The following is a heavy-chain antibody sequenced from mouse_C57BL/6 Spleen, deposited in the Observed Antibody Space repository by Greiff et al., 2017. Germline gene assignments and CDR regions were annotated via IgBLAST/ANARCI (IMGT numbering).Heavy chain of an antibody. CDR3: ARGDDYDGFDY. V-gene: IGHV1-18*01. CDR2: INPNNGGT. D-gene: IGHD2-4*01. Sequence: EVKLQESGPELVKPGASVKIPCKASGYTFTDYNMDWVKQSHGKSLEWIGDINPNNGGTIYNQKFKGKATLTVDKSSSTAYMELRSLTSEDTAVYYGARGDDYDGFDYWGQGTTLTVSS. J-gene: IGHJ2*01. CDR1: GYTFTDYN.